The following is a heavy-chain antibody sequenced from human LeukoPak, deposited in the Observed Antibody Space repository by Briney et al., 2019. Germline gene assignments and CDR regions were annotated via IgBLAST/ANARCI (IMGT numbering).Heavy chain of an antibody. CDR2: INHSGST. J-gene: IGHJ4*02. Sequence: ASETLSLTCAVYGGSFSGYYWSWIRQPPGKGLEWIGEINHSGSTNYNPSLKSRVTISVDTSKNQFSLKLSSVTDADTDVYYCARTYYYGSGSYYYWGSFDYWGQGTLVTVSS. CDR1: GGSFSGYY. D-gene: IGHD3-10*01. CDR3: ARTYYYGSGSYYYWGSFDY. V-gene: IGHV4-34*01.